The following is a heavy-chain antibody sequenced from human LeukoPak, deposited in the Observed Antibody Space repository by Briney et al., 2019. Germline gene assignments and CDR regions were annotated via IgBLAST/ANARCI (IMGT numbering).Heavy chain of an antibody. CDR3: ARDNGGTAMAYYYYYYMDV. D-gene: IGHD5-18*01. J-gene: IGHJ6*03. V-gene: IGHV1-8*02. CDR1: GYTFTSYY. CDR2: MNPNSGNT. Sequence: ASVKVSFKSSGYTFTSYYMHWVRQATGQGLEWMGWMNPNSGNTGYAQKFQGRVTMIRNTSISTAYMELSSLRSEDTAVYYCARDNGGTAMAYYYYYYMDVWGKGTTVTISS.